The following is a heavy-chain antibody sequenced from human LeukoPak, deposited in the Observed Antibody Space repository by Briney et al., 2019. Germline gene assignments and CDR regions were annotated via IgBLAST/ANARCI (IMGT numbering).Heavy chain of an antibody. Sequence: SETLSLTCTVSGGSISSGGYYWSWIRQHPGKGLEWIGYIYYSGSTYYNPSLKSRVTISVDTSKNQFSLKLSSVTAADTAVYYCARGEWELRTVWFDPWGQGTLVTVSS. J-gene: IGHJ5*02. V-gene: IGHV4-31*03. D-gene: IGHD1-26*01. CDR1: GGSISSGGYY. CDR3: ARGEWELRTVWFDP. CDR2: IYYSGST.